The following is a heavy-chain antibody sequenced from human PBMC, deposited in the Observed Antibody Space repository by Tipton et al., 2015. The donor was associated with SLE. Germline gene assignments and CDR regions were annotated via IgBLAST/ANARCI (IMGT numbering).Heavy chain of an antibody. D-gene: IGHD3-22*01. CDR1: GGSISSYY. Sequence: LRLSCTVSGGSISSYYINWIRQSPGKGLEWMGYIYYSGSTYYNPSLKSRVTMSVDTSRNQFSLDLNSVTAADTAVYYCAADTSGYYSFDYWGQGTLVTVSS. CDR3: AADTSGYYSFDY. CDR2: IYYSGST. V-gene: IGHV4-59*01. J-gene: IGHJ4*02.